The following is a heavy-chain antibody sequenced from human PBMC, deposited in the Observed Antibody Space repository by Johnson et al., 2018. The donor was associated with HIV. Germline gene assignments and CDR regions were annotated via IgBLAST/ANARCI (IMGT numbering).Heavy chain of an antibody. J-gene: IGHJ3*02. CDR2: ISYDGSEK. CDR3: ARGLGSRSAFDI. D-gene: IGHD2-2*01. V-gene: IGHV3-30*07. CDR1: GFTFSTYN. Sequence: QPGRSLRLSCAASGFTFSTYNMHWVRQAPGKWLEWVAVISYDGSEKYYVDSVKGRFTISRDNAKNSLYLQMNSLRAEDTAVYYCARGLGSRSAFDIWGQGTMVTVSS.